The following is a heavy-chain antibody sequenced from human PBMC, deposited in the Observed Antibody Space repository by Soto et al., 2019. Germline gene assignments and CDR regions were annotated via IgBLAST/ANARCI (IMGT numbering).Heavy chain of an antibody. V-gene: IGHV4-31*03. CDR3: ARGLIAVAGTGPPGGNFFDY. CDR1: GGSISSGGYY. CDR2: IYYSGST. J-gene: IGHJ4*02. Sequence: QVQLQESGPGLVKPSQTLSLTCTVSGGSISSGGYYWSWIRQHPGKGLEWIGYIYYSGSTYYNPSLKSRVTIAVDTSKNQFSLKLSSVTAADTAVYYCARGLIAVAGTGPPGGNFFDYWGQGTLVTVSS. D-gene: IGHD6-19*01.